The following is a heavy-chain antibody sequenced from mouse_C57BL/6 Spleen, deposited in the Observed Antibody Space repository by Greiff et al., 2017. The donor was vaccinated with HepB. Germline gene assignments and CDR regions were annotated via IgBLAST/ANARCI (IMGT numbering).Heavy chain of an antibody. J-gene: IGHJ2*01. Sequence: DVKLVESGGGLVKPGGSLKLSCAASGFTFSSYAMSWVRQTPEKRLEWVATISDGGSYTYYPDNVKGRFTISRDNAKNNLYLQMSHLKSEDTAMYYCARDIESYYGSSYDYWGQGTTLTVSS. D-gene: IGHD1-1*01. CDR2: ISDGGSYT. V-gene: IGHV5-4*01. CDR1: GFTFSSYA. CDR3: ARDIESYYGSSYDY.